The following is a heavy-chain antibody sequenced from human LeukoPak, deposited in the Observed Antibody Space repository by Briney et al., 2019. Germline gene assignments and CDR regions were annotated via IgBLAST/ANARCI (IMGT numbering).Heavy chain of an antibody. J-gene: IGHJ6*03. CDR3: AREGREYSSSHYYYYMDV. Sequence: SQTLSLTCTVSGGSISSGSYYWSWIRQPAGKGLEWIGRIYTSGSTNYNPSLKSRVTISVDTSKNQFSLKLSSVTAADTAVYYCAREGREYSSSHYYYYMDVWGKGTTVTVSS. CDR1: GGSISSGSYY. D-gene: IGHD6-6*01. V-gene: IGHV4-61*02. CDR2: IYTSGST.